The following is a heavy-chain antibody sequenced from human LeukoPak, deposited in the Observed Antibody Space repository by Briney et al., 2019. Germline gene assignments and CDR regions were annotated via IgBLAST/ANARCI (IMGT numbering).Heavy chain of an antibody. Sequence: GRSLRLSCAASGFTFSSYGMHWVRQAPGKGLEWVAVIWYDGSNKYYADSVKGRFSNSRDNSKNTLYLQMNSLRAEDTAVYYCAKDRDRYDSSEIDYWGQGTLVTVSS. CDR1: GFTFSSYG. CDR2: IWYDGSNK. CDR3: AKDRDRYDSSEIDY. J-gene: IGHJ4*02. D-gene: IGHD3-22*01. V-gene: IGHV3-33*06.